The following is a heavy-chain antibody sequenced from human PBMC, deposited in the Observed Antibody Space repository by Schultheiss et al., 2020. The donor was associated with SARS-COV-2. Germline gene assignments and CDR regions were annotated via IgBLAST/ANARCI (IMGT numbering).Heavy chain of an antibody. Sequence: GGSLRLSCAASGFTFSSYWMSWVRQAPGKGLEWVSAISGSGGSTYYAGSVKGRFTISRDNSKNTLFLQMGSLRAEDMAVYYCARGEYCSGGSCYSQGGNYFDYWGQGTMVTVSS. V-gene: IGHV3-23*01. CDR1: GFTFSSYW. D-gene: IGHD2-15*01. CDR3: ARGEYCSGGSCYSQGGNYFDY. J-gene: IGHJ4*03. CDR2: ISGSGGST.